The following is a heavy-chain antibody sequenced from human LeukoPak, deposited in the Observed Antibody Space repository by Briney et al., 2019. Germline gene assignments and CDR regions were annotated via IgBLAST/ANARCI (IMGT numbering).Heavy chain of an antibody. D-gene: IGHD6-13*01. CDR1: GGSISSYY. CDR2: IYYSGST. J-gene: IGHJ4*02. Sequence: SETLSLTCTVSGGSISSYYWSWIRQPPGKGLEWIGYIYYSGSTNYNPSLKSRVTISVDTPKNQFSLKLSSVTAADTAVYYCARQVLRYSSSWYRYYFDYWGQGTLVTVSS. CDR3: ARQVLRYSSSWYRYYFDY. V-gene: IGHV4-59*08.